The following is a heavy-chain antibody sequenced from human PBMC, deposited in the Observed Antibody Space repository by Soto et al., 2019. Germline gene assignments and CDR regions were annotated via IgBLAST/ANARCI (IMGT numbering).Heavy chain of an antibody. D-gene: IGHD5-18*01. V-gene: IGHV3-7*01. J-gene: IGHJ3*02. CDR1: GFTFSSYY. CDR3: ARDGYSAGFDI. Sequence: EVQLVESGGGLVQYGGSLKLSCAASGFTFSSYYMSRVRQPPGKGLEWVANIKQDGSEKYYVDSVKGRFTISRDNAKNSLYLQMNSLRVEDAAVYYCARDGYSAGFDIWGQGTMVTVSS. CDR2: IKQDGSEK.